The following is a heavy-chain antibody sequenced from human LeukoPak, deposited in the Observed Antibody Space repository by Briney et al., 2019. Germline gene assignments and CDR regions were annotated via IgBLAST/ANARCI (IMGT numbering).Heavy chain of an antibody. CDR2: VNLQGGT. J-gene: IGHJ4*02. CDR1: GGSITQTNW. V-gene: IGHV4-4*02. Sequence: PSETLSLTCDVSGGSITQTNWTWVRQPPGKGLEWIGEVNLQGGTNYNPALLRRVAISVDTSANHGSLQMTSVTAADTAVYYCAREGGSYRPLDYSGQGTLVTVSS. D-gene: IGHD3-16*02. CDR3: AREGGSYRPLDY.